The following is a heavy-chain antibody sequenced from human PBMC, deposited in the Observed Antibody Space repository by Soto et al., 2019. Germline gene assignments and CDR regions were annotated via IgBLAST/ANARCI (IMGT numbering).Heavy chain of an antibody. CDR2: IYSGGST. V-gene: IGHV3-53*01. J-gene: IGHJ6*02. Sequence: GGSLRLSCAASGFTVSSNYMSWVRQAPGKGLEWVSVIYSGGSTYYADSVKGRFTISRDNSKNTLYLHMNSLRAEDTAVYYCARDAATEYYYDSSGPPSLYYYYGMDVWGQGTTVTVSS. CDR3: ARDAATEYYYDSSGPPSLYYYYGMDV. CDR1: GFTVSSNY. D-gene: IGHD3-22*01.